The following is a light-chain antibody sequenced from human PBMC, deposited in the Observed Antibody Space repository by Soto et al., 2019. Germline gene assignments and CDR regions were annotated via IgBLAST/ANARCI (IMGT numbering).Light chain of an antibody. Sequence: SYELTQPPSVCVSPGQTASITCSGDKLGEKYACWYQQRPGQSPVLVIYQDNKRPSGIPERFSGSNSGNTATLTISGTQAMDEADYYCQAWDTGTAVFGGGTKLTVL. CDR3: QAWDTGTAV. CDR2: QDN. V-gene: IGLV3-1*01. J-gene: IGLJ2*01. CDR1: KLGEKY.